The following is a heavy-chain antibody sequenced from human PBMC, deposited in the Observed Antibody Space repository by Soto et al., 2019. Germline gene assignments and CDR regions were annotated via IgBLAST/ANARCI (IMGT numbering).Heavy chain of an antibody. CDR2: ISAYNGNT. CDR3: ARILNTNWNKPHYYYYMDV. J-gene: IGHJ6*03. V-gene: IGHV1-18*01. Sequence: QVQLVQSGAEVKKPGASVKVSCKASGYTFTSYGISWVRQAPGQGLEWMGWISAYNGNTNYAQKLQGRVTMTTDTSTSTAYMELRSLRSDDTAVYYCARILNTNWNKPHYYYYMDVWGKGTTVTVSS. D-gene: IGHD1-20*01. CDR1: GYTFTSYG.